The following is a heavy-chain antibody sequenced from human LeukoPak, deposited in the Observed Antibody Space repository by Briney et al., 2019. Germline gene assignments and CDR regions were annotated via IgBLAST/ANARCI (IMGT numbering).Heavy chain of an antibody. D-gene: IGHD6-6*01. V-gene: IGHV1-69*05. J-gene: IGHJ4*02. Sequence: GASVKVSCKASGGTFSSYAISWVRQAPGQGLEWMGGIIPIFGTANYAQKFQGRVTITTDESTSTAYMELSSLRSEDTAVYYCARDYKAARPFDYWGQGTLVTVSS. CDR1: GGTFSSYA. CDR3: ARDYKAARPFDY. CDR2: IIPIFGTA.